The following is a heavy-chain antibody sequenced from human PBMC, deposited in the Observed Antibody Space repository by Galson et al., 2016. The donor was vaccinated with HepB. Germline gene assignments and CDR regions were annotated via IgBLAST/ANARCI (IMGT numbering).Heavy chain of an antibody. Sequence: SETLSLTCAVSGESFSGYSWNWIRQSPQKGLEWIGKIYHSGTTNYNPSLKSRVTISVDTTKRQFSLKMSSVTAADTAVYYCAREGVVPAQYYYDYWGQGTLVAVSS. CDR2: IYHSGTT. CDR3: AREGVVPAQYYYDY. J-gene: IGHJ4*02. V-gene: IGHV4-34*01. CDR1: GESFSGYS. D-gene: IGHD2-2*01.